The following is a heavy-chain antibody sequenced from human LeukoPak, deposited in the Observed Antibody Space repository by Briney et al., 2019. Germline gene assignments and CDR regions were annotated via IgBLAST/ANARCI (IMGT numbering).Heavy chain of an antibody. V-gene: IGHV4-39*02. CDR2: IYYSGTT. Sequence: SETLSLTCTVSGGSIGSSDSFWGWIRQPPGKGLEWIGSIYYSGTTYYNPSLKSRLTISVDTSKNHFSLKLTSVTAADTAIYYCARDRSYYSDTGTDYWGQGALVTVSS. CDR1: GGSIGSSDSF. D-gene: IGHD3-22*01. CDR3: ARDRSYYSDTGTDY. J-gene: IGHJ4*02.